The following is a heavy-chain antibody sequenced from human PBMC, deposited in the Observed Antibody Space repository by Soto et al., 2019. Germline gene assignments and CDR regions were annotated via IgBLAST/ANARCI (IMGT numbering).Heavy chain of an antibody. CDR2: IIPILGIA. CDR1: GGTFSSYT. Sequence: QVQLVQSGAEVKKPGSLVKVSCKASGGTFSSYTISWVRQAPGQGLEWMGRIIPILGIANYAQKFQGRVTITADKSTSTAYMELSSLRSEDTAVYYCARERLLYYGDYVGDFDYWGQGTLVTVSS. V-gene: IGHV1-69*08. CDR3: ARERLLYYGDYVGDFDY. D-gene: IGHD4-17*01. J-gene: IGHJ4*02.